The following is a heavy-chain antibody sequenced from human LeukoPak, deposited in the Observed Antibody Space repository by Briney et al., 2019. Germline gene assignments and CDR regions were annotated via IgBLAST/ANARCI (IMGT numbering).Heavy chain of an antibody. CDR3: ARDGKYQPYYMDV. CDR2: IIPILGIA. J-gene: IGHJ6*03. CDR1: GYTFNSYG. Sequence: ASVKVSCKASGYTFNSYGITWVRQAPGQGFEWMGRIIPILGIANYAQKFQGRVTTTADKSTSTAYMELSSLRSEDTAVYYCARDGKYQPYYMDVWGKGTTVTVSS. V-gene: IGHV1-69*04. D-gene: IGHD2-2*01.